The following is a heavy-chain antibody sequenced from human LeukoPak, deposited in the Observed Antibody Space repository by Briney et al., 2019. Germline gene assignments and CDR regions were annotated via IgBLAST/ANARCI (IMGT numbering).Heavy chain of an antibody. CDR3: ARDPKIRTYYYESSGYYFDY. V-gene: IGHV1-46*01. D-gene: IGHD3-22*01. CDR1: GYTFTSYY. Sequence: ASVKVSCKASGYTFTSYYMHWVRRAPGQGLEWMGIINPSGGSTTYAQKFQGRVTMTRDTSTSTVYMELSSLRSEDTAVYYCARDPKIRTYYYESSGYYFDYWGQGTLVTVSS. J-gene: IGHJ4*02. CDR2: INPSGGST.